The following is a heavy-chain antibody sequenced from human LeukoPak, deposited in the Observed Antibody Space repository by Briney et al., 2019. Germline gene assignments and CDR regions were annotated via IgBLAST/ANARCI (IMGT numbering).Heavy chain of an antibody. Sequence: GGSLRLSCGVSGFSFTPYSMNWVRQAPGKGLEWISYISSSGSIIYNADSVKGRFTVSRDNSKNTLYLQMNSLRAEDTAVYYCARPDSWGQGTLVTVSS. J-gene: IGHJ5*02. D-gene: IGHD3-3*01. CDR3: ARPDS. CDR1: GFSFTPYS. CDR2: ISSSGSII. V-gene: IGHV3-48*01.